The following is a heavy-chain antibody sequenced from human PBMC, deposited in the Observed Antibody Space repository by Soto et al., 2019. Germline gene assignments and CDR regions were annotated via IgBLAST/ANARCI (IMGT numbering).Heavy chain of an antibody. J-gene: IGHJ6*02. V-gene: IGHV5-51*01. CDR3: ARMDSYGHYYYYGMDV. CDR2: IYPGDSDT. CDR1: GYSFTSYW. Sequence: PGESLKISCKGSGYSFTSYWIGWVRQMPGKGLEWMGIIYPGDSDTRYSPSFQGQVTISADKSISTAYLQWSSLKASDTAMYYCARMDSYGHYYYYGMDVWGQGTTVTVSS. D-gene: IGHD5-18*01.